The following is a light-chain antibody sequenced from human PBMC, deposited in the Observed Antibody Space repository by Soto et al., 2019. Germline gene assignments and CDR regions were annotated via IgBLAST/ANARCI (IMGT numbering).Light chain of an antibody. Sequence: SVLTQPPSASGTPGQRVTISCSGRSSNIGSNYVYWYQQLPGTVPQLLIYRNSERPSGVPDRFSGSKSGTSASLAISGLRSEDEADYYGAAWDDSLSGVVFGGGTKLTVL. CDR1: SSNIGSNY. J-gene: IGLJ2*01. CDR3: AAWDDSLSGVV. V-gene: IGLV1-47*01. CDR2: RNS.